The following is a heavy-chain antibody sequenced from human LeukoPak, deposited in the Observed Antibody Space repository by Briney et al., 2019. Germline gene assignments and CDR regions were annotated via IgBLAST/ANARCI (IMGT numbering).Heavy chain of an antibody. D-gene: IGHD3-3*01. Sequence: PGGSLRLSCAASGFTFSSYSMNWVRQAPGKGLEWVSAISGSGGSTYYADSVKGRFTISRDNSKNTLYLQMNSLRAEDTAVYYCADDFWSGYYSWNDYWGQGTLVTVSS. CDR3: ADDFWSGYYSWNDY. V-gene: IGHV3-23*01. CDR1: GFTFSSYS. CDR2: ISGSGGST. J-gene: IGHJ4*02.